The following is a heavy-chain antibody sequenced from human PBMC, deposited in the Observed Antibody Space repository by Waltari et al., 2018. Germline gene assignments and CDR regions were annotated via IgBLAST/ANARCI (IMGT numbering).Heavy chain of an antibody. V-gene: IGHV3-23*01. J-gene: IGHJ3*02. Sequence: EVQLLESGGGLVQPGGSLRLSCAASGFTFSSYAMSWVRQAPGKGLEWVSAIRGSGGSTYYADSVKGRFTISRDNSKNTLYLQMNSLRAEDTAVYYCAKRMTVTNNAFDIWGQGTMVTVSS. CDR3: AKRMTVTNNAFDI. CDR1: GFTFSSYA. D-gene: IGHD4-17*01. CDR2: IRGSGGST.